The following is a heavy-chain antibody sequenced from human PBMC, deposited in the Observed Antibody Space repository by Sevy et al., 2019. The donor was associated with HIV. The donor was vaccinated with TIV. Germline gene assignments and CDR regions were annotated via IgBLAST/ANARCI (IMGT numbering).Heavy chain of an antibody. Sequence: SETLSLTCAVYGGSFSGYYWSWIRQPPGKGLEWIGEINHSGSTNYNPYLKSRVTISVDTSKNQFSLKLSSVTAADTGVYYCAGHCSSTSCSHAFDIWGQGTMVPVSS. CDR2: INHSGST. D-gene: IGHD2-2*01. CDR3: AGHCSSTSCSHAFDI. CDR1: GGSFSGYY. V-gene: IGHV4-34*01. J-gene: IGHJ3*02.